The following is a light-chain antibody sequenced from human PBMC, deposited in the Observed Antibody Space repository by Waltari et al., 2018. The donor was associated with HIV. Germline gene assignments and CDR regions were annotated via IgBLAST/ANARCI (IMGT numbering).Light chain of an antibody. Sequence: QLVLTQSPSASASLGASLTLTCTMSSGHNSYAIAWHQQQPEKGPRYLMKLKSDGSHKKGDGIPDRFSGSSSGAERYLTISSLQSEDEADYYCQTWATGIRVFGGGTKLTVL. CDR1: SGHNSYA. CDR3: QTWATGIRV. J-gene: IGLJ3*02. V-gene: IGLV4-69*01. CDR2: LKSDGSH.